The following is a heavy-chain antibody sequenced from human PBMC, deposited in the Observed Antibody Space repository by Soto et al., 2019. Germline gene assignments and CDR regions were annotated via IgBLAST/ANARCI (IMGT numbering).Heavy chain of an antibody. CDR3: ARDRAFGPGSLDY. D-gene: IGHD3-16*01. Sequence: QVQLVQSGAEVKKPGASVKVSCKASGYSFTTYGMSWARQAPGQGLEWMGWISGYNGNTNYAQKFQGRVTTTTDTSTTTAYMESRSLRSDDTAVYYCARDRAFGPGSLDYWGQGILVTVSS. CDR2: ISGYNGNT. J-gene: IGHJ4*02. CDR1: GYSFTTYG. V-gene: IGHV1-18*01.